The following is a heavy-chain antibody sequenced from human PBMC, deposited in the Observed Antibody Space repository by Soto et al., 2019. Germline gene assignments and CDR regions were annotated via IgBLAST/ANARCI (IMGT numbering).Heavy chain of an antibody. J-gene: IGHJ4*02. CDR1: GFTFYTHG. CDR3: ARTLGGGSTGAFDS. D-gene: IGHD2-15*01. CDR2: ISHDGSDK. Sequence: PGESLRFSGAGSGFTFYTHGMHWVRQAPGKGLEWVALISHDGSDKYYADSVKGRLTISRDNFKNMLYLQMTSLRPEDTAVYYCARTLGGGSTGAFDSWGLGILVTVSS. V-gene: IGHV3-30*03.